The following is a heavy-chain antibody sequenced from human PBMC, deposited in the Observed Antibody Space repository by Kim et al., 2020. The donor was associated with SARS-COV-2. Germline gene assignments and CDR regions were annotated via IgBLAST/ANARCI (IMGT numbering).Heavy chain of an antibody. CDR1: GFTFSDYS. CDR2: MSYDGSTT. J-gene: IGHJ4*02. Sequence: GGSLRLSCAASGFTFSDYSMHWVRQAPGKGLEWVAVMSYDGSTTFYADSVKGRFTVSRDNPKSTLYLQMNSLRAEDTAVYYCARDILIAAPEYYFDYWGQGTLVTVSS. D-gene: IGHD6-25*01. CDR3: ARDILIAAPEYYFDY. V-gene: IGHV3-30*04.